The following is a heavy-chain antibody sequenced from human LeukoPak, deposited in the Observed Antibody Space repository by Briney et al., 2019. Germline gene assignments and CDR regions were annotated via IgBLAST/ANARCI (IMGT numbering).Heavy chain of an antibody. Sequence: GGSLRLSCAASGFTFSSHWMSWVRQAPGKGLEWVANIRHDGSEKYYVDSVKGRFTISRDNAKNSLYLQMNSLRAEDTALYYCARYYYDRSGCDYWGQGTLVTVSS. D-gene: IGHD3-22*01. V-gene: IGHV3-7*04. J-gene: IGHJ4*02. CDR1: GFTFSSHW. CDR2: IRHDGSEK. CDR3: ARYYYDRSGCDY.